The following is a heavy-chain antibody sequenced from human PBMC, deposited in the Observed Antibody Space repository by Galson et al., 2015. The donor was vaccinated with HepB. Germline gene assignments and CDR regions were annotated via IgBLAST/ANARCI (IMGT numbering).Heavy chain of an antibody. Sequence: SVKVSCKASGYTFTRYYIHWVRQASGQGLEWMGLINPSGGSTTYAQKFQGRVSMTRDTSTGTVYMELSSLRSEDTAVYYCARDSGVASYWGQGTLVTVSS. CDR3: ARDSGVASY. V-gene: IGHV1-46*01. D-gene: IGHD3-3*01. CDR2: INPSGGST. CDR1: GYTFTRYY. J-gene: IGHJ4*02.